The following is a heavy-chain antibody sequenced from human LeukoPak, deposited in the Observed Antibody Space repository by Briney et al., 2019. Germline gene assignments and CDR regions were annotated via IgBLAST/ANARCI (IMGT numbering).Heavy chain of an antibody. D-gene: IGHD3-3*01. CDR1: GYYFSDYY. J-gene: IGHJ5*02. CDR2: INPNSGGT. CDR3: AGLGVVIGNWFDP. V-gene: IGHV1-2*02. Sequence: ASVKVSCKTSGYYFSDYYMHWVRQAPGQGLEWMGWINPNSGGTSSAQKFQGRVTMTRDTSITTVYMEVNWLTSDDTAIYYCAGLGVVIGNWFDPWGQGTLVTVSS.